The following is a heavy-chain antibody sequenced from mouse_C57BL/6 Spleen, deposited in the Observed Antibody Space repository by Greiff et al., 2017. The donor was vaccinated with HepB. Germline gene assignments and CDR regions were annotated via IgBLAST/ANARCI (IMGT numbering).Heavy chain of an antibody. CDR2: INPKNGET. Sequence: VQLQQSGAELVKPGASVKLSCKASGSTLNDYNMHWVKQRPKKGLEWIGRINPKNGETNYTPKFQGKATLTANTSSNTAYLQLSSLTAEDTAVYYCARGLLSYAMDYWGQGTSVTVSS. CDR1: GSTLNDYN. J-gene: IGHJ4*01. D-gene: IGHD2-3*01. CDR3: ARGLLSYAMDY. V-gene: IGHV14-2*01.